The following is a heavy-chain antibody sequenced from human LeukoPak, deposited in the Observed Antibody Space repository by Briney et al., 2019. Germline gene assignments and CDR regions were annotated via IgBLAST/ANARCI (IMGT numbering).Heavy chain of an antibody. CDR2: IYYSGST. J-gene: IGHJ3*02. CDR1: GGSISSYY. D-gene: IGHD7-27*01. Sequence: SETLSLTCTVSGGSISSYYWSWIRQPPGKGLEWIGYIYYSGSTNYNPSLKSRVTISVDTSKNQFSLKLSSVTAADTAVYYCARRTWGAFDIWGQGTMVTVSS. V-gene: IGHV4-59*01. CDR3: ARRTWGAFDI.